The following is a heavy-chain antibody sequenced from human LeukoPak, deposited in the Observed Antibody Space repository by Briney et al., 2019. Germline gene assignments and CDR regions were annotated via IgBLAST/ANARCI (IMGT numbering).Heavy chain of an antibody. CDR1: GYTFTSYG. V-gene: IGHV1-18*01. J-gene: IGHJ4*02. D-gene: IGHD1-1*01. CDR2: ISANNGDT. Sequence: ASVRVSCKASGYTFTSYGISWVRQAPGQGLEWMGWISANNGDTDYPPKLQDRVTMTTDTYTSTAYMELRSLRSDDTAMYYCARESHETREDYWGQGTLVTVSS. CDR3: ARESHETREDY.